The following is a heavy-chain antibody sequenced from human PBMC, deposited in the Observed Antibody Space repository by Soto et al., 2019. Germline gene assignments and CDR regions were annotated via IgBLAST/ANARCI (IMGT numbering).Heavy chain of an antibody. CDR3: ARYHYYDSSGFDY. CDR1: GGSISSGDYY. Sequence: PSETLSLTCTVSGGSISSGDYYWSWIRQPPGKGLEWIGYIYYSGSTYYNPSLKSRVTISVDTSKNQFSLKLSSVTAADTAVYYWARYHYYDSSGFDYWGQGTLVTVSS. V-gene: IGHV4-30-4*01. J-gene: IGHJ4*02. CDR2: IYYSGST. D-gene: IGHD3-22*01.